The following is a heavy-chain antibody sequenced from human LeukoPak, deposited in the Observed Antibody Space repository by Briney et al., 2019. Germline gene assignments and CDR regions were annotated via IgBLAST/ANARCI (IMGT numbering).Heavy chain of an antibody. V-gene: IGHV4-39*01. CDR1: GGSISSGSYY. Sequence: SETLSLTCTVSGGSISSGSYYWGWIRQPPGKGLEWIGSIYYSGSTYQNPSLKSRVTISVDTSKNQFSLKLSSVTAADTAVYYCARTSGERGIAVADIDYWGQGTLVTVSS. D-gene: IGHD6-19*01. CDR2: IYYSGST. J-gene: IGHJ4*02. CDR3: ARTSGERGIAVADIDY.